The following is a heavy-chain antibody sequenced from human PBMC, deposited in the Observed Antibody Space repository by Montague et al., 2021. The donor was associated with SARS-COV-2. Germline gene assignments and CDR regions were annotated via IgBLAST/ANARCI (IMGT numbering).Heavy chain of an antibody. Sequence: SETLSLTCAVYGGSFSGYYWSWIRQPPGKGLEWIGEINHSGSTNYNPSLKSRVTISVDTSKNQFSLKLSSVAAADTAVYYCARVGAYGDYPTPPTFDYWGQGTLVTVSS. J-gene: IGHJ4*02. CDR2: INHSGST. CDR3: ARVGAYGDYPTPPTFDY. CDR1: GGSFSGYY. D-gene: IGHD4-17*01. V-gene: IGHV4-34*01.